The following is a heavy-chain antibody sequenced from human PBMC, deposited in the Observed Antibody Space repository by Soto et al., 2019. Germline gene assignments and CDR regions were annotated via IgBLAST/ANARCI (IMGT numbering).Heavy chain of an antibody. D-gene: IGHD6-13*01. CDR1: GGSISSYY. J-gene: IGHJ4*02. V-gene: IGHV4-59*08. Sequence: PSETLSLTCTVSGGSISSYYWSWIRQPPGKGLEWIGYIYYSGSTNYNPSLKSRVTISVDTSKNQFSLKLSSVTAADTAVYYCARLGYSSSWSPPLDYWGQGTLVTVSS. CDR3: ARLGYSSSWSPPLDY. CDR2: IYYSGST.